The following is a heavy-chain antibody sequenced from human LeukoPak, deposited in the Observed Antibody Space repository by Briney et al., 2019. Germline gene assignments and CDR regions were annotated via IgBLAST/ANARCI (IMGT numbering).Heavy chain of an antibody. CDR1: GFTFSSYA. V-gene: IGHV3-23*01. D-gene: IGHD2-15*01. J-gene: IGHJ6*04. CDR2: ISGTGGST. CDR3: ARYCSGGSCFYGVDV. Sequence: PGASLRISCAASGFTFSSYAMSWVRQAPGKGLEWVSGISGTGGSTYYADSVTGRYTISRDNSKNMLYLQMNSLRAEDTAVYYCARYCSGGSCFYGVDVWGKGTTVTVSS.